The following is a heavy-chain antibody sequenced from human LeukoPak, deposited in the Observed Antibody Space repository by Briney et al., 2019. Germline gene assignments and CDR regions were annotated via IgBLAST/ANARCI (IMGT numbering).Heavy chain of an antibody. V-gene: IGHV1-18*01. CDR3: AREVWFGEYFDY. Sequence: GAPVKVSCKASGYTFTSYGISWVRQAPGEGLEWMGWISAYTGNTNYAQKLQGRVTMTTDTSTSTAYMELSSLRSEDTAVYYCAREVWFGEYFDYWGQGTLVTVSS. CDR1: GYTFTSYG. J-gene: IGHJ4*02. D-gene: IGHD3-10*01. CDR2: ISAYTGNT.